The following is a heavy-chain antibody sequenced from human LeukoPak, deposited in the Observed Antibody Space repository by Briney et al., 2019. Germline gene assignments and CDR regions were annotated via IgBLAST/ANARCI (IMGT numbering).Heavy chain of an antibody. V-gene: IGHV3-74*01. D-gene: IGHD3-22*01. CDR2: INSDGSST. Sequence: GGSLRLSCAASGFTFSTYWMHRVRQAPGKGLVWVSRINSDGSSTSYADSVKGRFTISRDNAKNTLYLQMNSLRAEDTAVYYCARAKYYYDSSGYSYYFDYWGQGTLVTVSS. J-gene: IGHJ4*02. CDR3: ARAKYYYDSSGYSYYFDY. CDR1: GFTFSTYW.